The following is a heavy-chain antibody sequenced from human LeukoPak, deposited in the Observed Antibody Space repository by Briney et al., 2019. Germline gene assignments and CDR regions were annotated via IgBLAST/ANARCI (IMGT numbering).Heavy chain of an antibody. CDR3: ARGDSGLDY. V-gene: IGHV3-33*01. CDR2: IWYDGSNK. J-gene: IGHJ4*02. D-gene: IGHD6-19*01. Sequence: PGGSLRLSCAASGFTFSSYGMHWVRQAPGKGLEWVAVIWYDGSNKYYADSVKGRFTISRDNSKNTLYLQKNSLRAEDTAVYYCARGDSGLDYWGQGTLVTVSS. CDR1: GFTFSSYG.